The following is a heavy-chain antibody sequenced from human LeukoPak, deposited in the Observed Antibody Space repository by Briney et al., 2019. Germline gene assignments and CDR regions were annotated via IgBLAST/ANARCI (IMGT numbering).Heavy chain of an antibody. D-gene: IGHD1-1*01. Sequence: SVKVSCKASGGTFSSYAISWVRQAPGQGLEWMGGIIPIFGTANYAQKFQGRVTITADESTGTAYMDLSSLRSENTAVYYCARGGVQLERFDYWGQGTLVTVSS. CDR1: GGTFSSYA. CDR3: ARGGVQLERFDY. V-gene: IGHV1-69*13. J-gene: IGHJ4*02. CDR2: IIPIFGTA.